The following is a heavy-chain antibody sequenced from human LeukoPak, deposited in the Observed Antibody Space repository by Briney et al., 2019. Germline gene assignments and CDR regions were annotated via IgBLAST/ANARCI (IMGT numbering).Heavy chain of an antibody. CDR2: IKKDGSEK. V-gene: IGHV3-7*03. Sequence: GGSLRLSCAASGFTFSSYWMSWVRQAPGKGLEWVANIKKDGSEKTYVDSVKGRFTISRDNAKNSLYLQMNSLRAEDTAVYFCARGQTTVTNWGQGTLVTVSS. J-gene: IGHJ4*02. D-gene: IGHD4-17*01. CDR1: GFTFSSYW. CDR3: ARGQTTVTN.